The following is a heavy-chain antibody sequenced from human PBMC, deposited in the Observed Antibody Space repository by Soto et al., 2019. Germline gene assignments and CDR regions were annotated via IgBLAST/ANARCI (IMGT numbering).Heavy chain of an antibody. CDR1: GYTFTSYY. Sequence: GASVKVSCKASGYTFTSYYMHWVRQAPGQGLEWMGIINPSGGSTSYAQKFQGRVTMTRDTSTSTVYMELSSLRSEDTAVYYCARDIYSGYGVESPESDDDYWGQGTLVTVSS. CDR2: INPSGGST. J-gene: IGHJ4*02. V-gene: IGHV1-46*03. CDR3: ARDIYSGYGVESPESDDDY. D-gene: IGHD5-12*01.